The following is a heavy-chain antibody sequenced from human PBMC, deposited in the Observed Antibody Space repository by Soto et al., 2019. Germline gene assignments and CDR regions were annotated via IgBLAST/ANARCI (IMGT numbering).Heavy chain of an antibody. CDR1: GDSITGDDW. Sequence: QVQLQESGPGLVQPSGTLSLTCAVSGDSITGDDWWGWVRQPPGKGLEWIGEIHASGATCYNPSPKSRVTISIDKSKNQFSLKLNSVTAADTAMFYRATQGFHRIGVWGRGTTVTVSS. CDR3: ATQGFHRIGV. V-gene: IGHV4-4*02. J-gene: IGHJ6*02. CDR2: IHASGAT.